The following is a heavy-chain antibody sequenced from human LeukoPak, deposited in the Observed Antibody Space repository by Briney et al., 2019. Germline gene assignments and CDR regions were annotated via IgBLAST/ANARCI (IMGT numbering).Heavy chain of an antibody. D-gene: IGHD6-19*01. Sequence: GGSLRLSCAASGFTFSSCGMTWVRQAPGKGLEWVSSISGSDDGTYYADSVKGRFTISRDNSKNTLYLQMNSLRAEDTAVYYCAKDPVYSSGWSVYYYYGMDVWGQGTLVTVSS. V-gene: IGHV3-23*01. CDR3: AKDPVYSSGWSVYYYYGMDV. CDR1: GFTFSSCG. CDR2: ISGSDDGT. J-gene: IGHJ6*02.